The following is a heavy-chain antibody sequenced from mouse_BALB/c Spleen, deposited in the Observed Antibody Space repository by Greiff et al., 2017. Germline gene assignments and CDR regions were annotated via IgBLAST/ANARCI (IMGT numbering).Heavy chain of an antibody. J-gene: IGHJ4*01. Sequence: VQLQQSGPELVKPGASVRISCKASGYTFTSYYIHWVKQRPGQGLEWIGWIYPGNVNTKYNEKFKGKATLTADKSSSTAYMQLSSLTSEDSAVYFCARGGGNYAMDYWGQGTSVTVSS. CDR1: GYTFTSYY. CDR3: ARGGGNYAMDY. D-gene: IGHD1-1*02. CDR2: IYPGNVNT. V-gene: IGHV1S56*01.